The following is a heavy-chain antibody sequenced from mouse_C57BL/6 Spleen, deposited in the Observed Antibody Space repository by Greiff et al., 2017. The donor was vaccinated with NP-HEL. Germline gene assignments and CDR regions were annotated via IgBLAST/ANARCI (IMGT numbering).Heavy chain of an antibody. V-gene: IGHV1-78*01. CDR3: AAGYYYADYAMDY. Sequence: VQLQQSDAELVKPGASVKISCKVSGYTFTDHTIHWMKQRPEQGLEWIGYIYPRDGSTKYNEKFKGKATLTADKSSSTAYMQLNSLTSEDSAVYFCAAGYYYADYAMDYWGQGTSVTVSS. CDR1: GYTFTDHT. CDR2: IYPRDGST. J-gene: IGHJ4*01. D-gene: IGHD1-1*01.